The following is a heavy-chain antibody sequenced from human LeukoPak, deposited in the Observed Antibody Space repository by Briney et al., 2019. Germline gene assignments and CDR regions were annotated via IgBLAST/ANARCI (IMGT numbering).Heavy chain of an antibody. CDR3: AREVVGATTGPFDY. V-gene: IGHV1-2*02. CDR2: INPNSGGT. D-gene: IGHD1-26*01. J-gene: IGHJ4*02. CDR1: GYTFTGYY. Sequence: ASVKVSCKASGYTFTGYYMHWVRQAPGQGLEWMGWINPNSGGTNYAQKFRGRVTMTRGTSISTAYMELSRLRSDDTAVYYCAREVVGATTGPFDYWGQGTLVTVSS.